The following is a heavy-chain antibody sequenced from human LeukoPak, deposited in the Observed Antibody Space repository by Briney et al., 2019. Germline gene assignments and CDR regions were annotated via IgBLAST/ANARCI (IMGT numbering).Heavy chain of an antibody. CDR2: ISGSGGST. V-gene: IGHV3-23*01. CDR1: GFTFSSYA. D-gene: IGHD6-13*01. CDR3: AKRQQQRSFFDY. J-gene: IGHJ4*02. Sequence: GGSLRLSCAASGFTFSSYAMSWVRQAPGKGLEWVSAISGSGGSTYYADSVKGRFTISRDNSKNALYLQMNSLRAEDTAVYYCAKRQQQRSFFDYWGQGTLVTVSS.